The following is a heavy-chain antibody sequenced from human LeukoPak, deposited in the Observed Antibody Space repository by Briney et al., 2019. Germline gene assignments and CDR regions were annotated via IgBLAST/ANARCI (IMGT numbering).Heavy chain of an antibody. CDR1: GGSISSYY. CDR2: IYTSGST. V-gene: IGHV4-4*09. CDR3: ARQRDWFDP. J-gene: IGHJ5*02. Sequence: SETLSLTCTISGGSISSYYWSWIRQPPGKGLEWIGYIYTSGSTNYNPSLKSRVTISVDTSKNQFSLKLSSVTAADTAVYYCARQRDWFDPWGQGTLVTVSS.